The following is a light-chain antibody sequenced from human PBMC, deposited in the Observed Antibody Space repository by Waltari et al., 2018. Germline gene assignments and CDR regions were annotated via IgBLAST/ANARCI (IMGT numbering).Light chain of an antibody. Sequence: EIVMTQSPATLSVSPGETATLSCRASQSVSSNVAWYQKKPGQAPRLLIYDASTRATSIPVKFRGSGSGTEFTLTIGSLQSEDFAVYYCQQYNRWPPITFGHGTRLEIK. CDR3: QQYNRWPPIT. J-gene: IGKJ5*01. V-gene: IGKV3-15*01. CDR1: QSVSSN. CDR2: DAS.